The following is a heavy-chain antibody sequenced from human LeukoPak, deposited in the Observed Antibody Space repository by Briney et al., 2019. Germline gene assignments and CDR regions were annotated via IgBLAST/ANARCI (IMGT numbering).Heavy chain of an antibody. CDR2: TSDRGDYT. J-gene: IGHJ4*02. V-gene: IGHV3-23*01. CDR1: GFTFTSYS. CDR3: AKDSQIVVVPAAMTDY. Sequence: GGSLRLSCAASGFTFTSYSMSWDRQAPGKGLEWVSGTSDRGDYTYYADSVKGRFTISRDNSKNTLYLQMNSLRAEDAAVYYCAKDSQIVVVPAAMTDYWGQGTLVTVSS. D-gene: IGHD2-2*01.